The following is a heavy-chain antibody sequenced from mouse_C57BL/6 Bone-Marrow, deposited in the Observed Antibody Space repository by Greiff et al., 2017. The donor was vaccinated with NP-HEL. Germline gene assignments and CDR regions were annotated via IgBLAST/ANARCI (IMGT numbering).Heavy chain of an antibody. CDR2: IYPSDSET. J-gene: IGHJ3*01. D-gene: IGHD3-2*02. Sequence: QVQLQQPGAELVRPGSSVKLSCKASGYTFTSYWMDWVKQRPGQGLEWIGNIYPSDSETHYNQKFKDKATLTVDKSSSTAYMQLSSLTSEDSAVYYCARRQLRLQAWFAYWGQGTLVTVSA. CDR1: GYTFTSYW. V-gene: IGHV1-61*01. CDR3: ARRQLRLQAWFAY.